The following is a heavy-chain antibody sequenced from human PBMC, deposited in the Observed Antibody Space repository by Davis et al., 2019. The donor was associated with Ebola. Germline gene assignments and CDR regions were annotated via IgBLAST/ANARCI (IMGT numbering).Heavy chain of an antibody. CDR1: GFTFSSYA. CDR2: ISGSGIST. J-gene: IGHJ4*02. V-gene: IGHV3-23*01. D-gene: IGHD2-21*02. Sequence: GESLKISCAASGFTFSSYAMSWVRQAPGKGLEWVSGISGSGISTYYADSVKGRFTISRDNSKNTQFLQMNSLRAEDTAVYYCAKEGASCGGDCYSLSDYWGQGTLVTVSS. CDR3: AKEGASCGGDCYSLSDY.